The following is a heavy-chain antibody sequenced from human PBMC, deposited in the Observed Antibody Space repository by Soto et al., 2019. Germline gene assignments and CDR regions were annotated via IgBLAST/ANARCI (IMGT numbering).Heavy chain of an antibody. CDR2: IYWDDDK. D-gene: IGHD1-1*01. Sequence: QITLKESGPTLVKPTQTLTLTCTFSGFSLTTDAVGVGWIRQPPGNALEWLALIYWDDDKRYSPALKSRLTNTKDASRNQVVLTLTNMDPADTATYYCAHVYWVAAGIRYYFDYWGQGTLVTVSS. CDR3: AHVYWVAAGIRYYFDY. V-gene: IGHV2-5*02. J-gene: IGHJ4*02. CDR1: GFSLTTDAVG.